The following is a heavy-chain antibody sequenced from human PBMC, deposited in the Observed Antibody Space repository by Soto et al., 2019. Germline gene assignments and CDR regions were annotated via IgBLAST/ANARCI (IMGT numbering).Heavy chain of an antibody. Sequence: GASVKVSCKASGYTFTSYYMHWVRQAPGQGLEWMGIINPSGGSTSYAQKFQGRVTMTRDTSTSTVYMELSSLRSEDTAVYYCARDLDGLACSGGSCPETNWFDPWGQGTLVTVSS. V-gene: IGHV1-46*01. CDR1: GYTFTSYY. J-gene: IGHJ5*02. CDR3: ARDLDGLACSGGSCPETNWFDP. D-gene: IGHD2-15*01. CDR2: INPSGGST.